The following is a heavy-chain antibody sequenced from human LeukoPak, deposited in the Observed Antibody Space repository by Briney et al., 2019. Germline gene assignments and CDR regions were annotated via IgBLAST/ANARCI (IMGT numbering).Heavy chain of an antibody. V-gene: IGHV3-49*04. CDR3: SRDQTPYY. J-gene: IGHJ4*02. CDR1: GFTFNTYS. CDR2: IASKTYGGTA. Sequence: GGSLRLSCAASGFTFNTYSMNWVRQAPGKGLEWVGFIASKTYGGTAEYAASVKGRFTISRDDSKSIAYLQMNSLKTEDTAVYFCSRDQTPYYWGQGTLVTVSS.